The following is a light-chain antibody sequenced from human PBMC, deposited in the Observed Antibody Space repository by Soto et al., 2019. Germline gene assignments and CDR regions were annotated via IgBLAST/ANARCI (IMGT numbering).Light chain of an antibody. CDR2: GAS. V-gene: IGKV3D-15*01. CDR3: QQYDDWLRLT. CDR1: QSVNIY. J-gene: IGKJ4*01. Sequence: EIVMTHSPATLSVSPGERASLSCRAIQSVNIYLAWYQQKPGQAPRLLIFGASSRATGIPARFSGSGSGTEFNMTISSLQSEDFAVYFCQQYDDWLRLTFGGGTKVDIK.